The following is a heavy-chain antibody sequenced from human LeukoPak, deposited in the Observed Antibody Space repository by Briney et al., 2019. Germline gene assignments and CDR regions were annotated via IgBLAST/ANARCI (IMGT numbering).Heavy chain of an antibody. D-gene: IGHD3-9*01. CDR2: ISSSSSTI. J-gene: IGHJ4*02. Sequence: GGSLRLSCAVSGFTFSSYEMNWVRQAPGKGLEWVSYISSSSSTIYYADSVKGRFTISRDNAKNSLYLQMNSLRAEDTAVYYCARAPLFTYYDILTGYDYWGQGTLVTVSS. CDR3: ARAPLFTYYDILTGYDY. CDR1: GFTFSSYE. V-gene: IGHV3-48*03.